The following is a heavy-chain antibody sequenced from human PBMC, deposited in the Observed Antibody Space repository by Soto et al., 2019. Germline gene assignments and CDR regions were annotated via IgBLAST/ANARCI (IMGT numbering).Heavy chain of an antibody. CDR3: ARQGRLPYYYYYGMDV. V-gene: IGHV4-39*01. J-gene: IGHJ6*02. CDR2: IYYSGST. CDR1: GGSISSSSYY. Sequence: PSETLSLTCTVSGGSISSSSYYWGWIRQPPGKGLEWIGSIYYSGSTYYNPSLKSRVTISVDTSKNQLSLKLSSVTAADTAVYYCARQGRLPYYYYYGMDVWGQGTTVTVSS.